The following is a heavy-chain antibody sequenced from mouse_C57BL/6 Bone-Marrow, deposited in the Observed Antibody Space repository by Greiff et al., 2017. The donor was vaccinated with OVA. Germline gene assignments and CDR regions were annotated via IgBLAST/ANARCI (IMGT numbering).Heavy chain of an antibody. J-gene: IGHJ3*01. Sequence: QVQLQQPGAELVMPGASVKLSCKASGYTFTSSWMHWVKQRPGQGLAWIGEIDPSDSYTNYNKKFKGKSTLPVDKSSSTAYMQLSSLTSADSAVYYCARESGSSYPTFAYWGQGTLVTVSA. CDR3: ARESGSSYPTFAY. D-gene: IGHD1-1*01. CDR1: GYTFTSSW. V-gene: IGHV1-69*01. CDR2: IDPSDSYT.